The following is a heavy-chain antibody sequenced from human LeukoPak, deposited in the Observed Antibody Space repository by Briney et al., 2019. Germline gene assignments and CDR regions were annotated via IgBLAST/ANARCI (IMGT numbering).Heavy chain of an antibody. CDR1: GYTFINYD. D-gene: IGHD4-17*01. V-gene: IGHV1-18*01. J-gene: IGHJ5*02. CDR2: ISAFNGNT. CDR3: ARGSDYGDSVWEFDP. Sequence: GASVKVSCKASGYTFINYDMSWVRQAPGQGLEWMGWISAFNGNTNYAQKSQGRVTMTTDTSTSTAYMELRSLRSDDTAVYYCARGSDYGDSVWEFDPWGQGTLVTVSS.